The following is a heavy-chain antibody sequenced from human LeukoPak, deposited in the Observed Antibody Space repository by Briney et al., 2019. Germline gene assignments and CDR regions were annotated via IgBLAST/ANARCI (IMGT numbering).Heavy chain of an antibody. D-gene: IGHD5-24*01. CDR1: GYTFTSYA. Sequence: ASVKVSFKASGYTFTSYAMHWVRQAPGQGLEWRGWITPSGGTNYPQKFQGRVAITRDTSISTAYMDLSRLTSDDTAVYYCARDRYGDGFAHFDYWGQGALVTVSS. V-gene: IGHV1-2*02. J-gene: IGHJ4*02. CDR3: ARDRYGDGFAHFDY. CDR2: ITPSGGT.